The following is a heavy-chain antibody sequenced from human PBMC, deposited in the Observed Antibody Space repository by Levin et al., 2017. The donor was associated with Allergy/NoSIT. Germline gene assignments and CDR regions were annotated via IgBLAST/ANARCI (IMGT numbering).Heavy chain of an antibody. D-gene: IGHD3-10*01. V-gene: IGHV3-49*03. Sequence: PGGSLRLPCAASGFTLADYTVSWFRQPPGKGLEWVGFIRGKAYGGTTDYAASLKGRFTISRDDSKSIAYLQMNSLKTEDTAVYYCTRRLYDSGLGRIDIWGQGTMVTVSS. J-gene: IGHJ3*02. CDR3: TRRLYDSGLGRIDI. CDR1: GFTLADYT. CDR2: IRGKAYGGTT.